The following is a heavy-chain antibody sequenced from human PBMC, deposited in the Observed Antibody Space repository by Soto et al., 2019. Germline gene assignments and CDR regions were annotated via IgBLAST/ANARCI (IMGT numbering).Heavy chain of an antibody. J-gene: IGHJ6*02. CDR1: GFTFSSYE. CDR3: ARGRYGILIPSGQDV. D-gene: IGHD3-9*01. V-gene: IGHV3-48*03. Sequence: PGGSLRLSCAASGFTFSSYEMNWVRQAPGKGLEWVSYISSSGSTIYYADSVKGRFTISRDNAKNSLYLQMNSLRAEDTAVYYCARGRYGILIPSGQDVWGQGTTVTVSS. CDR2: ISSSGSTI.